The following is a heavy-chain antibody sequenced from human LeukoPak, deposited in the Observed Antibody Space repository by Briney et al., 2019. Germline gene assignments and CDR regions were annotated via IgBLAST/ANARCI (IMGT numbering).Heavy chain of an antibody. Sequence: SVKVSCKASGDTFTRYYMHWVRQAPGQGLEWMGGIIPIFGTANYAQKFQGRVTITADESTSTAYMELSSLRSEDTAVYYCARWGIATYFQHWGQGTLVTVSS. V-gene: IGHV1-69*13. CDR3: ARWGIATYFQH. CDR2: IIPIFGTA. CDR1: GDTFTRYY. J-gene: IGHJ1*01. D-gene: IGHD6-13*01.